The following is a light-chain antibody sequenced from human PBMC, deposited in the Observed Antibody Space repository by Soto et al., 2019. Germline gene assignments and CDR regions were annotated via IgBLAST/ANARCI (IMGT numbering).Light chain of an antibody. J-gene: IGKJ1*01. CDR3: QQVNSYPRT. CDR2: AAS. Sequence: IQLTQSPASLSASVGDRVTITCRASQAISSYLAWYQQKPGKPPKVLIYAASNLQSGVPSRFSGSGSGTGFTLTISSLQPEDFATYYCQQVNSYPRTFGQGTKVEIK. CDR1: QAISSY. V-gene: IGKV1-9*01.